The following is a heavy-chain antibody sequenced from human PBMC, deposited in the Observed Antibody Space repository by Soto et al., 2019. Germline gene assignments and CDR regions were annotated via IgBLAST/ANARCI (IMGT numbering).Heavy chain of an antibody. Sequence: QVQLQESGPGLVKPSQTLSLTCTVSGGSISSGDYYWSWIRQPPGKGLEWIGYIYYSGSTYYNPXLKSRVTIAVXXSXNXXSLKLSSVTAADTAVYYCARGYYDSSGVGDRPFDYWGQGTLVTVSS. CDR1: GGSISSGDYY. J-gene: IGHJ4*02. D-gene: IGHD3-22*01. CDR3: ARGYYDSSGVGDRPFDY. CDR2: IYYSGST. V-gene: IGHV4-30-4*01.